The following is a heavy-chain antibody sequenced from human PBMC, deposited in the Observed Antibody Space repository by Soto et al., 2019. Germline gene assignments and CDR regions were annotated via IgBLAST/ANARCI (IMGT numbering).Heavy chain of an antibody. J-gene: IGHJ6*03. Sequence: SETLSLTCTVSGGSISSGDYYWSWTRQHPGKGLEWIGYINNSGSTYYNPSLKSRVTISGDTSKNQFSLKLSSVTAADTAVYYCAREAPYCSGGTCSIYYYYFYMDVWGKGTTVTVSS. D-gene: IGHD2-15*01. CDR3: AREAPYCSGGTCSIYYYYFYMDV. CDR1: GGSISSGDYY. V-gene: IGHV4-31*03. CDR2: INNSGST.